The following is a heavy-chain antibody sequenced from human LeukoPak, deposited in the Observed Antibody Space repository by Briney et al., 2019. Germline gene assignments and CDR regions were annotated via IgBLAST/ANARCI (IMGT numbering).Heavy chain of an antibody. D-gene: IGHD2-2*01. CDR3: ARDLGYCSSISCYAWFDP. CDR1: GGSISSSY. V-gene: IGHV4-59*01. Sequence: SETLSLTCTVSGGSISSSYWSWIRQPPGKGLEWIGYIYYSGSTNYNPSLKSQVTISVDTPKNQFSLKLSSVTAADTAVYYCARDLGYCSSISCYAWFDPWGQGTLVTVSS. CDR2: IYYSGST. J-gene: IGHJ5*02.